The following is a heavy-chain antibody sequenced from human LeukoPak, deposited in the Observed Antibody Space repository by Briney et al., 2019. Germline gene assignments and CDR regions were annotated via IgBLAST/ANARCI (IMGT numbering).Heavy chain of an antibody. CDR1: GYTFTSYG. CDR2: ISAYNGNT. J-gene: IGHJ4*02. D-gene: IGHD3-9*01. CDR3: ARGLRYFDWLQEYYFDY. V-gene: IGHV1-18*01. Sequence: ASVKVSCKASGYTFTSYGISWVRQAPGQGLEWMGWISAYNGNTNYAQKLQGRVTMTTDTSTSTAYMELRSPRSDDTAVYYCARGLRYFDWLQEYYFDYWGQGTLVTVSS.